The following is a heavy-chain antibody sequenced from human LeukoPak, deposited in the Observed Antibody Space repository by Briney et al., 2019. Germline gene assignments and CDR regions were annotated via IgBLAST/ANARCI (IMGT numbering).Heavy chain of an antibody. Sequence: GGSLRLSCAASGFTFSSYSMNWVRQAPGKGLEWVSSISSSSSYIYYADSVKGRFTISRDNAKNSLYLQMNSLRAEDTAVYYCARDLEALAVGPFDPWGQGTLVTVSS. CDR2: ISSSSSYI. CDR1: GFTFSSYS. CDR3: ARDLEALAVGPFDP. J-gene: IGHJ5*02. D-gene: IGHD6-19*01. V-gene: IGHV3-21*01.